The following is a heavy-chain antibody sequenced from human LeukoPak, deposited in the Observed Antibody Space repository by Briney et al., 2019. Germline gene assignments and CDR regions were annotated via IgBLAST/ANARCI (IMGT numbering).Heavy chain of an antibody. CDR1: GFTFSSYA. J-gene: IGHJ3*02. CDR3: ARDLSAYYYDSSGYLSAFDI. D-gene: IGHD3-22*01. Sequence: GRSLRLSCAASGFTFSSYAMHWVRQAPGKGLEWVAVISYDGSNKYYADSVKGRFTISRDNSKNTLYLQMNSLRAEDTAVYYCARDLSAYYYDSSGYLSAFDIWGQGTMVTVSS. CDR2: ISYDGSNK. V-gene: IGHV3-30*14.